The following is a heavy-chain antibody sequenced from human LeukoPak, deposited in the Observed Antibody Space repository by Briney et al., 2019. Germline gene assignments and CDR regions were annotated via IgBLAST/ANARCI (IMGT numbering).Heavy chain of an antibody. CDR1: GSRFSSYS. D-gene: IGHD3-3*01. J-gene: IGHJ4*02. V-gene: IGHV5-51*01. CDR3: ARQYYDFWSGYPRQTYYFDY. CDR2: IYPDVSDT. Sequence: GESLKISCQGLGSRFSSYSIGWVRQMPGKGLEWMGIIYPDVSDTRYSPSFQGQVTISADKSFSTAYLQWSSLKASDTAMYYCARQYYDFWSGYPRQTYYFDYWGQGTLVTVSS.